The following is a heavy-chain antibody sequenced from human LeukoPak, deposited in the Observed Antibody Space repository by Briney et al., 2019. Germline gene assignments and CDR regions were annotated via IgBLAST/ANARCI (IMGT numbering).Heavy chain of an antibody. V-gene: IGHV3-74*03. Sequence: PGGSLRLSCAASGFTFSTYWMHWVRQAPGKGLVWVSRINSDGSSTMYADSVKGRFTISRDNAKNTLYLQMNSLRAEDTAVYYCAKGFGYSSSWYVPPGNWFDPWGQGTLVTVSS. J-gene: IGHJ5*02. CDR1: GFTFSTYW. CDR3: AKGFGYSSSWYVPPGNWFDP. CDR2: INSDGSST. D-gene: IGHD6-13*01.